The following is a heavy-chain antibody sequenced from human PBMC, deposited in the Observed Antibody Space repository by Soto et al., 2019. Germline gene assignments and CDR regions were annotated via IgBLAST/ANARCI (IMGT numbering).Heavy chain of an antibody. CDR3: TTYGNSSKGFDY. V-gene: IGHV3-73*01. CDR1: GFTFSGSV. Sequence: EVQLVESGGGLVHPGGSLKLSCAVSGFTFSGSVMHWVRQAPGKGLEWLGRIRSRDSDYATSYAESVKGRVTISRDDSKNTAYLQVTSLKIEDTAFYYCTTYGNSSKGFDYWGQGTLVTVSS. J-gene: IGHJ4*02. CDR2: IRSRDSDYAT. D-gene: IGHD6-6*01.